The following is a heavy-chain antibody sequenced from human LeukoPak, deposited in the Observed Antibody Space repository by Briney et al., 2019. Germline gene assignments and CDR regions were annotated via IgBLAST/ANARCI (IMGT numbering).Heavy chain of an antibody. CDR1: GGSISSYY. CDR2: IHPSGTT. D-gene: IGHD6-19*01. Sequence: PSETLSLTCTVSGGSISSYYWTWIRLPAGKGLEWIGRIHPSGTTNHNPSLKSRVIMSLDMSNNQFSLKVRSVTAADTAVYYCARETEVPGGRSWDFWGQGTLVTVSS. CDR3: ARETEVPGGRSWDF. V-gene: IGHV4-4*07. J-gene: IGHJ4*02.